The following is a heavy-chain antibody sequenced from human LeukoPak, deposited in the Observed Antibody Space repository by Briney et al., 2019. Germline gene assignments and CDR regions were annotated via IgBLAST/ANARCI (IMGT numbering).Heavy chain of an antibody. CDR1: GYTFTSYD. J-gene: IGHJ5*02. Sequence: PSVKVSCKASGYTFTSYDIHWVRQATGQGLEWMGWINPNSGNTGYAQKFQGRVTMTRNTSISTAYMELRSLRSEDTAVYYCARGNSYDSSGYYLNWFDPWGQGTLVTVSS. D-gene: IGHD3-22*01. CDR3: ARGNSYDSSGYYLNWFDP. CDR2: INPNSGNT. V-gene: IGHV1-8*01.